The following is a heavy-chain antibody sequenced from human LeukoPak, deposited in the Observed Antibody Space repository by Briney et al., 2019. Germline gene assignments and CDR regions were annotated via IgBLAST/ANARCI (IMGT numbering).Heavy chain of an antibody. CDR3: ARDSHPYYDSSGYYSY. D-gene: IGHD3-22*01. CDR2: IIPIFGTA. CDR1: GGTFSSYA. V-gene: IGHV1-69*13. J-gene: IGHJ4*02. Sequence: SVKVSCKASGGTFSSYAISWVRQAPGQGLEWMGGIIPIFGTANYAQKFQGRVTITADESTSTAYMELSSLRSEDTAVYYCARDSHPYYDSSGYYSYWGQGTLVSVSS.